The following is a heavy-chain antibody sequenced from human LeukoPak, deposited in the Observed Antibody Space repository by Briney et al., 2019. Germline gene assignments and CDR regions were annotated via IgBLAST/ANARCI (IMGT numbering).Heavy chain of an antibody. CDR3: ARARFHSYCSGGSCYSEAFDY. D-gene: IGHD2-15*01. CDR2: ISAYNGNT. J-gene: IGHJ4*02. V-gene: IGHV1-18*01. CDR1: GYTFTSYG. Sequence: GASVKVSCKASGYTFTSYGISWVRQAPGQGLEWMGWISAYNGNTNYAQKLQGRVTMTTDTSTSTAYMELRSLRSDDTAVYYRARARFHSYCSGGSCYSEAFDYWGQGTLVTVSS.